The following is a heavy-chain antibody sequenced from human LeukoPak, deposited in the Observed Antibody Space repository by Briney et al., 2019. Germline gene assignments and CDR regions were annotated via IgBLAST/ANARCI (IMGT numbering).Heavy chain of an antibody. CDR3: ARDIGGYNYDY. CDR1: GGSFSGYY. CDR2: INHSGST. Sequence: PSETLSLTCAVYGGSFSGYYWSWIRQPPGKGLEWIGEINHSGSTNYNPSLKSRVTISVDTSKNQFSLKLSSVTAADTAVYYCARDIGGYNYDYWGQGTLVTVSS. J-gene: IGHJ4*02. V-gene: IGHV4-34*01. D-gene: IGHD5-24*01.